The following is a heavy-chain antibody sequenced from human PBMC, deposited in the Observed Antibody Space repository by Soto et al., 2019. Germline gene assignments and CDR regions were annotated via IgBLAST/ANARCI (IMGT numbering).Heavy chain of an antibody. V-gene: IGHV1-69*13. CDR2: IIPIFGTA. CDR3: ARYHRPSGYPLTYAFDI. Sequence: SVKVSCKASGGTFSSYAISWVRQAPGQGLEWMGGIIPIFGTADYAQKFQGRVTITADESTSTAYMELSSLRSEDTAVYYCARYHRPSGYPLTYAFDIWGQGTMVTVSS. J-gene: IGHJ3*02. CDR1: GGTFSSYA. D-gene: IGHD3-3*01.